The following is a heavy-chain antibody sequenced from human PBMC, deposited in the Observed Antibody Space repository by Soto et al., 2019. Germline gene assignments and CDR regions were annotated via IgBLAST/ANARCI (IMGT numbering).Heavy chain of an antibody. CDR1: GFSFSSYG. CDR2: ISYDGSTK. J-gene: IGHJ4*02. Sequence: PGLCLRLSWAASGFSFSSYGMHWVRQAPGKGLDWVAVISYDGSTKYYADCVKGRFTISRDNSKNTLYLQMNSLRAEDTAVHYCAKMVVAAGTEYWGQGTVVTVSS. D-gene: IGHD6-13*01. CDR3: AKMVVAAGTEY. V-gene: IGHV3-30*18.